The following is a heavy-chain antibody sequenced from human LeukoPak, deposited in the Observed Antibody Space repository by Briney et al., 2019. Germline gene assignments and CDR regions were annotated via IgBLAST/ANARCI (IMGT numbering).Heavy chain of an antibody. V-gene: IGHV3-33*08. Sequence: PGGSLRLSCAASGFTFNYAWMSWVRQVPGKGLGWVAVIWYDGSNINYGDSVKGRFTISRDNSKNTLYLQMNSLRAEDTAVYYCVRGVDSSAWYPAFWGQGTLVAVSS. CDR1: GFTFNYAW. CDR2: IWYDGSNI. J-gene: IGHJ4*02. CDR3: VRGVDSSAWYPAF. D-gene: IGHD6-19*01.